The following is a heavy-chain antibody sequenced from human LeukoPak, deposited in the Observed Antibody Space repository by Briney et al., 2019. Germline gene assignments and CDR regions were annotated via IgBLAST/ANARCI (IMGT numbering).Heavy chain of an antibody. J-gene: IGHJ4*02. CDR2: IYPGDSDT. D-gene: IGHD4-23*01. CDR3: ARDYGGNSTPLGLVY. Sequence: GESLKISCKGSGYSFTSYWIGWVRQMPGKGLEWRGIIYPGDSDTRYSPSFQGQVTISADKSISTAYLQWSSLKASDTAMYYCARDYGGNSTPLGLVYWGQGTLVTVSS. V-gene: IGHV5-51*01. CDR1: GYSFTSYW.